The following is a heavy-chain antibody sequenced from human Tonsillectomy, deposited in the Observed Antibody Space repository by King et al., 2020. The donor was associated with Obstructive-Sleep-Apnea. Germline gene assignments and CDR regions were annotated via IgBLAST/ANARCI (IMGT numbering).Heavy chain of an antibody. J-gene: IGHJ6*02. CDR2: IVVGSGDT. V-gene: IGHV1-58*02. CDR3: AGKSDYYYGMDV. Sequence: QLVQSGPEVKKPGTSVKVSCKASEFSLTTFPMKWVRQARGQRPECIGWIVVGSGDTNYAQKFQERVTFTMNMSTSTVYMRRSSLRPEETPVYYCAGKSDYYYGMDVWGQGTTVIVS. CDR1: EFSLTTFP.